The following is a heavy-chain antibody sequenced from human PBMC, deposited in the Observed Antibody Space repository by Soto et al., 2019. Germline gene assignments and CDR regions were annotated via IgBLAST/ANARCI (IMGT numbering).Heavy chain of an antibody. CDR2: AHQSGRT. Sequence: SETLSLTCTVSSGSMPSSNCWNWVRQSPGKGLEWIGEAHQSGRTNYNPSLKSRVTISVDKSKNHFSLNLSSLTAADTAVYYCARSEATVLACWAQGTLVTVS. D-gene: IGHD4-17*01. V-gene: IGHV4-4*02. CDR3: ARSEATVLAC. CDR1: SGSMPSSNC. J-gene: IGHJ4*02.